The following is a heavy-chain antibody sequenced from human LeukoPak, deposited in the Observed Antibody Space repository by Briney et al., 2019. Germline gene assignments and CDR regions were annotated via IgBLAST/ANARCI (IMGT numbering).Heavy chain of an antibody. V-gene: IGHV4-59*08. CDR3: ARGATIFDV. Sequence: SETLSLTCTVSGGSLSSYYWSWIRQPPGKGLEWIGSIYQSGNTYSNPSPKSRPTISVKTSKNQFSLKLSSVTAADTAVYYCARGATIFDVWGKGTTVTVSS. J-gene: IGHJ6*01. CDR2: IYQSGNT. CDR1: GGSLSSYY. D-gene: IGHD3-3*01.